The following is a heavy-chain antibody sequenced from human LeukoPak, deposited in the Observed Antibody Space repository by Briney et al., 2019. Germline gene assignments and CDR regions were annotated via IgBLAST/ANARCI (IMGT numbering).Heavy chain of an antibody. Sequence: NASETLSLTCAVYGGSFSGYYWSWIRQPPGKGLEWIGEINHSGSTNYNPSLKSRVTISVDTSKNQFSLKLSSVTAADTAVYYCASSVVVPATTRYYYYGMDVWGQGTTVTVSS. CDR3: ASSVVVPATTRYYYYGMDV. J-gene: IGHJ6*02. V-gene: IGHV4-34*01. CDR1: GGSFSGYY. CDR2: INHSGST. D-gene: IGHD2-2*01.